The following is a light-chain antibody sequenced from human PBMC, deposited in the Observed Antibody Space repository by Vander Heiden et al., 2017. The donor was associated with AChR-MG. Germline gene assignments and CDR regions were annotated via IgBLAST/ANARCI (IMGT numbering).Light chain of an antibody. CDR3: QQYGTSPWT. V-gene: IGKV3-20*01. J-gene: IGKJ1*01. Sequence: EIVLTQSPGILSLSPGERATLSCRTSQSVSSSSLAWYQQKPGQAPRLLIYGASSRATGIPDRFSGSGSGTDFTLTISRLEPEDFAVYSCQQYGTSPWTFGQGTKVEI. CDR1: QSVSSSS. CDR2: GAS.